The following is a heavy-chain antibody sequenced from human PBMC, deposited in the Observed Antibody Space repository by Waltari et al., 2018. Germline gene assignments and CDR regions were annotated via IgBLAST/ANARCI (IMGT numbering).Heavy chain of an antibody. V-gene: IGHV4-38-2*02. D-gene: IGHD3-16*01. CDR3: ARDRQYYKESYGGVRDSFDI. Sequence: QVQLQESGPGLVKPSETLSLTCGAAAYSINSGYYWGWIRQAPGKGLEWIGSTNYSGTADYNPSLKSIVNLSRETSSKPCSVKLTSVSAADSGVYYWARDRQYYKESYGGVRDSFDIWGQGTLVTVSS. CDR1: AYSINSGYY. CDR2: TNYSGTA. J-gene: IGHJ3*02.